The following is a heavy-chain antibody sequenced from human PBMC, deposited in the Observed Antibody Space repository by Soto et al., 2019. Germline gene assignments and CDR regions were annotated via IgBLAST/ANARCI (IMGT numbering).Heavy chain of an antibody. CDR2: IYGVGST. Sequence: PGGSLRLSCAASGFTVSTNSMSWVRQAPGKGLQWVSIIYGVGSTYYADSVKGRFTISRDSSKNTVSLEMTSLRAEDTAVYYCAKGGRQWLVTSDFNYWGQGALVTVS. CDR1: GFTVSTNS. V-gene: IGHV3-66*01. CDR3: AKGGRQWLVTSDFNY. J-gene: IGHJ4*02. D-gene: IGHD6-19*01.